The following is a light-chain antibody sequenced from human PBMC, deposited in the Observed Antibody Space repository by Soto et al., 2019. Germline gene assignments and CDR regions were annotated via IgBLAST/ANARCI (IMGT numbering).Light chain of an antibody. V-gene: IGKV3D-15*01. J-gene: IGKJ1*01. CDR1: QTVNSN. CDR3: HQRQSWPRT. Sequence: EIVMTQSPATLSVSPGERATLSCRASQTVNSNLAWYQKKTGQAPRLLIYGASTRAPGIPARFSGSAYGTAFTLTINSLAPEDFAIYYCHQRQSWPRTFGQGTKVDIK. CDR2: GAS.